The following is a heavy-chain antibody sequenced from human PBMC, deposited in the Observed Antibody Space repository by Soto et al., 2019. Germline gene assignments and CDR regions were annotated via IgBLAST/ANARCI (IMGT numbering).Heavy chain of an antibody. V-gene: IGHV3-23*01. D-gene: IGHD3-3*01. Sequence: GGSLRLSCAASGSTFSSYAMSWVRQAPGKGLEWVSAISGSGGSTYYADSVKGRFTISRDNSKNTLYLQMNSLRAEDTAVYYCAKFYESLYYYYGMDVWGQGTTVTVSS. CDR3: AKFYESLYYYYGMDV. J-gene: IGHJ6*02. CDR1: GSTFSSYA. CDR2: ISGSGGST.